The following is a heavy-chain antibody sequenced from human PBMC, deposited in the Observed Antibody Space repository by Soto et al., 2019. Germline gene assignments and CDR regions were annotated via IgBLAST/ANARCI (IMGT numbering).Heavy chain of an antibody. J-gene: IGHJ4*02. D-gene: IGHD3-16*01. CDR2: IRLDGSEK. CDR1: GFTFSNHW. Sequence: GGSLRLSCAASGFTFSNHWMSWVRQAPGKGLEWVANIRLDGSEKYYVDSVKGRFTISRDNAKNSLYLQMNSLRAEDTAVYYCASATVGRGGVAYWGQGTLVTVSS. CDR3: ASATVGRGGVAY. V-gene: IGHV3-7*03.